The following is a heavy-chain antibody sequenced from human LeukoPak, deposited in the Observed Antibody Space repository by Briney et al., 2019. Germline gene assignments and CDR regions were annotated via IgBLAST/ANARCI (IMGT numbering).Heavy chain of an antibody. CDR2: INPNSGGT. Sequence: ASVKVSCKASGYTFTGYYMHWVRQAPGQGLEWMGWINPNSGGTNYAQKFQGRVTMTRDTSNSTAYMELSRLRSDDTAVYYCARDLTGYYYDSSGYGNYMDVWGKGTTVTVSS. CDR1: GYTFTGYY. V-gene: IGHV1-2*02. CDR3: ARDLTGYYYDSSGYGNYMDV. D-gene: IGHD3-22*01. J-gene: IGHJ6*03.